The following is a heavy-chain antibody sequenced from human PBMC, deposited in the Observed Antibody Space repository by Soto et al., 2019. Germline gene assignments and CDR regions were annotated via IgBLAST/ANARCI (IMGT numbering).Heavy chain of an antibody. D-gene: IGHD3-3*01. J-gene: IGHJ3*02. Sequence: GGSLRLSCAASGFTFSSYWMSWVRQAPGEGLEWVANIKQDGSEKYYVDSVKGRFTISRDNAKNSLYLQMNSLRAEDTAVYYCARVLGYYDFTPNAFDIWGQGTMVTVSS. CDR3: ARVLGYYDFTPNAFDI. V-gene: IGHV3-7*01. CDR2: IKQDGSEK. CDR1: GFTFSSYW.